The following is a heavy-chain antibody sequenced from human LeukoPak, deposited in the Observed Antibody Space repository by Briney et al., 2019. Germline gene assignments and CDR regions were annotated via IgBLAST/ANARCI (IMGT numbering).Heavy chain of an antibody. CDR3: ARVIVEDAFDI. CDR2: ISSSGSTI. J-gene: IGHJ3*02. D-gene: IGHD2-21*01. CDR1: GFTFSDYY. Sequence: GGSLRLSCAASGFTFSDYYVSWIRQAPGKGLEWVSYISSSGSTIYYADSVKGRFTISRDNAKNSLYLQMNSLRAEDTAVYYCARVIVEDAFDIWGQGTMVTVSS. V-gene: IGHV3-11*01.